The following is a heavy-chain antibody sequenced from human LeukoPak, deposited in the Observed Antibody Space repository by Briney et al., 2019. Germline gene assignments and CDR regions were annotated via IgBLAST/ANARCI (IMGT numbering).Heavy chain of an antibody. CDR1: GGSLRSSSYY. CDR3: ARLRLGAAANGVDYFYYMDV. CDR2: INYSGST. V-gene: IGHV4-39*01. Sequence: SETLSLTCTVSGGSLRSSSYYWGWIRQPPGQGLEWIGSINYSGSTYYNPSLKSRVTISVDTSKNQVSLKLTSVTAADTAVYYCARLRLGAAANGVDYFYYMDVWGKGTTVTVS. D-gene: IGHD2-8*01. J-gene: IGHJ6*03.